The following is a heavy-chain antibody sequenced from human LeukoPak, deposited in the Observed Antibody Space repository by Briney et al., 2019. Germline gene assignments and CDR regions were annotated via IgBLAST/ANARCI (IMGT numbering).Heavy chain of an antibody. CDR2: ISSSSSYI. J-gene: IGHJ6*03. D-gene: IGHD6-13*01. CDR3: ARAAAAGTIRIYYMDV. CDR1: GFTFSSYS. Sequence: GGSLRLSCAASGFTFSSYSMNWVRQAPGKGLEWVSSISSSSSYIYYADSVKGRFTISRDNAKNSLYLQMDSLRAEDTAVYYCARAAAAGTIRIYYMDVWGKGTTVTISS. V-gene: IGHV3-21*01.